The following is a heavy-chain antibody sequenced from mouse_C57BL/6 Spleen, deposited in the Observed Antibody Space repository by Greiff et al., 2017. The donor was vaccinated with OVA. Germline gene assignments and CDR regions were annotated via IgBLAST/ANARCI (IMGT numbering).Heavy chain of an antibody. V-gene: IGHV5-17*01. J-gene: IGHJ4*01. CDR2: ISSGSSTI. CDR3: ARELGQAMDY. CDR1: GFTFSDYG. Sequence: EVMLVESGGGLVKPGGSLKLSCAASGFTFSDYGMHWVRQAPEKGLEWVAYISSGSSTIYYADTVKGRFTIARDNAKNTLFLQMTSLRSEDTAMYYCARELGQAMDYWGQGTSVTVSS. D-gene: IGHD4-1*01.